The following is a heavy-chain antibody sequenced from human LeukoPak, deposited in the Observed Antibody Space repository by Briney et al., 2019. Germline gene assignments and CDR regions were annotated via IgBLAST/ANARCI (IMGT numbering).Heavy chain of an antibody. CDR2: ISSDGRNK. J-gene: IGHJ4*02. V-gene: IGHV3-30*04. Sequence: PGGSLRLSCAASGFTFSSYAVHWVRQAPGKGLEWVAVISSDGRNKYYADSVKGRFTISRDNSKNTLYLQMNSLRAEDTAVYYCARDFTATCDLACGLFDYWGQGTLVTVSS. CDR3: ARDFTATCDLACGLFDY. D-gene: IGHD2-21*01. CDR1: GFTFSSYA.